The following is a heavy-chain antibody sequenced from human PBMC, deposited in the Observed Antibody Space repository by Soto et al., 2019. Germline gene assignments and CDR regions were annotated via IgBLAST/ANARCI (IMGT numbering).Heavy chain of an antibody. Sequence: ASVKVSCTASGYTFTSYGISWVRQAPGQGLEWMGWISAYNGNTNYAQKLQGRVTMTTDTSTSTAYMELRSLRSDDTAVYYCARVPLGYCSSTSCYDYYGMDVWGQGTTVTVAS. CDR1: GYTFTSYG. D-gene: IGHD2-2*01. V-gene: IGHV1-18*01. CDR3: ARVPLGYCSSTSCYDYYGMDV. CDR2: ISAYNGNT. J-gene: IGHJ6*02.